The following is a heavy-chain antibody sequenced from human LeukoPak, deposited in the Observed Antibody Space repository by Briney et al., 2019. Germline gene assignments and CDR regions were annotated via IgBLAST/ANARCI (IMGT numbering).Heavy chain of an antibody. V-gene: IGHV3-23*01. D-gene: IGHD3-9*01. CDR2: ISGSGGST. CDR3: AKDRPDYDILTGSSLTDY. J-gene: IGHJ4*02. CDR1: GFTFSSYA. Sequence: GGSLRLSCAASGFTFSSYAMSWVRQAPGMGLEWVSAISGSGGSTYYADSVKGRFTISRDNSKNTLYLQMNSLRAEDTAVYYCAKDRPDYDILTGSSLTDYWGQGTLVTVSS.